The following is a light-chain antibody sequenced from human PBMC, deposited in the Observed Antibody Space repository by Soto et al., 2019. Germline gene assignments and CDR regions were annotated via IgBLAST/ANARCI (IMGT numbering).Light chain of an antibody. V-gene: IGKV3-11*01. Sequence: EIVLTQSPATLSLSPGNRATLSCRASQSVSSYLAWYQQKPGQAPRLLIYDASNRATGIPARFSGSGSGTDFTLTITSLEPEDLAVYDCQQRSNWPSTFGGGTKVEIK. J-gene: IGKJ4*01. CDR3: QQRSNWPST. CDR1: QSVSSY. CDR2: DAS.